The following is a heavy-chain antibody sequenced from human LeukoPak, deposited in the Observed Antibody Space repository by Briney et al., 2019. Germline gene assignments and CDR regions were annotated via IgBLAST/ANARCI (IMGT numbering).Heavy chain of an antibody. Sequence: GGSLRLSCAASGFTLSSYWMSWVRQAPGKGLEWVANIKQDGSEKYYVDSVKGRFTISRDNAKNSLYLQMNSLRAEDTAVYYCARDRYQLLRSVWFDPWGQGTLVTVSS. CDR2: IKQDGSEK. CDR1: GFTLSSYW. V-gene: IGHV3-7*01. J-gene: IGHJ5*02. CDR3: ARDRYQLLRSVWFDP. D-gene: IGHD2-2*01.